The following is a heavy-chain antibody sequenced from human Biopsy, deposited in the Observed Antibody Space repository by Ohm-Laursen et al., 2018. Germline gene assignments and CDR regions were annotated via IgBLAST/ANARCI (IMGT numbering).Heavy chain of an antibody. CDR3: ALGGGSYVNFDY. D-gene: IGHD1-26*01. CDR2: IYYSGST. J-gene: IGHJ4*02. CDR1: GGSISSDY. Sequence: SDTLSLTCTVSGGSISSDYWSWIRQTPGKGLEWIGYIYYSGSTNYNPSLKSRVTISVDTSKNQFSLRLSSVTAADRAVYYCALGGGSYVNFDYWGQGTLVTVSS. V-gene: IGHV4-59*07.